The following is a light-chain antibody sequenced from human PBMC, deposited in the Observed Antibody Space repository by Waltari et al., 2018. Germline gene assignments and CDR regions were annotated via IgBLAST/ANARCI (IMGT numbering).Light chain of an antibody. CDR3: CSYAGSSTFAV. J-gene: IGLJ3*02. Sequence: QSALTQPASVSGSPGHSITITCTVTSSDVGRSNLVSSYQQHPGKAPKLMIYEVSKRPSGVSNRFSGSKSGNTASLTISGLQAEDEADYYCCSYAGSSTFAVFGGGTKLTVL. CDR1: SSDVGRSNL. V-gene: IGLV2-23*02. CDR2: EVS.